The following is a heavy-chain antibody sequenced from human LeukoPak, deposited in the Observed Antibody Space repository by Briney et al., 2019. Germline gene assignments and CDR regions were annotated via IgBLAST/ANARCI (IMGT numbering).Heavy chain of an antibody. CDR3: AADLQAFAFDI. J-gene: IGHJ3*02. Sequence: PSQTLSLTCTVSGGSISRGGYYWSWIRQHPGKGLEWIGYIYYSGSTFHNPSLKSRVTISVDTSKNQFSLKLNSVTAADTAVYYCAADLQAFAFDIWGQGTMVTVSS. V-gene: IGHV4-31*03. CDR1: GGSISRGGYY. D-gene: IGHD3-3*02. CDR2: IYYSGST.